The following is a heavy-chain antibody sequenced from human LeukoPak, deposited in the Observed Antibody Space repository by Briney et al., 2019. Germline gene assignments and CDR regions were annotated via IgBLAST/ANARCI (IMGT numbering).Heavy chain of an antibody. D-gene: IGHD3-9*01. CDR2: INPSGGST. J-gene: IGHJ6*02. CDR1: GYTFTSYY. V-gene: IGHV1-46*01. Sequence: ASVKVSCKASGYTFTSYYMHWVRQAPGQGLEWMGIINPSGGSTSYAQKFQGRVTMTRDTSTSTVYMELSSLRSEDTAVYYCARQLRYFDWSLPDYYYYGMDVWGQGTTVTVSS. CDR3: ARQLRYFDWSLPDYYYYGMDV.